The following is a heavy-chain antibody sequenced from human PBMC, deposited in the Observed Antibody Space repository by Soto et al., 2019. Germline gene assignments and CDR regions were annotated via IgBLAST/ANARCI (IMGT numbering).Heavy chain of an antibody. CDR2: ISTSSLYI. V-gene: IGHV3-21*01. D-gene: IGHD4-17*01. Sequence: GSLRLSCTASGFTFSDYSMNWVRQAPGKGLEWVSSISTSSLYIYYTDSVKGRFTISRDNPKMSLYLRMSSLRPEDTAVYYCAKYSGGSDAFDIWGQGTMVTVS. CDR3: AKYSGGSDAFDI. J-gene: IGHJ3*02. CDR1: GFTFSDYS.